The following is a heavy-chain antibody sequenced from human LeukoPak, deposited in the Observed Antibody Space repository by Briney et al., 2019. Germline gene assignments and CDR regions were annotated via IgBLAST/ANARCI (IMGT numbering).Heavy chain of an antibody. J-gene: IGHJ4*02. V-gene: IGHV1-2*02. Sequence: GASVKVPCKASGYTFTGYYMHWVRQAPGQGLEWMGWINPNSGGTNYAQKFQGRVTMTRDTSISTAYMELSRLRSDDTAVYYCARAIKRGYSYGAVDYWGQGTLVTVSS. CDR2: INPNSGGT. CDR1: GYTFTGYY. D-gene: IGHD5-18*01. CDR3: ARAIKRGYSYGAVDY.